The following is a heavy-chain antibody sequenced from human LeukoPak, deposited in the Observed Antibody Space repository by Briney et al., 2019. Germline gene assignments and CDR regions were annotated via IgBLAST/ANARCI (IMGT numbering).Heavy chain of an antibody. CDR3: ARSNNALDY. V-gene: IGHV3-33*01. Sequence: GRSLRLSCAASGFTFSTYGMNWVRQAPGKGLEWVAVIWHDGSEKYYADSVKDRFTISRDNSKNTLYLQMNSLRAEDTAVYFCARSNNALDYWGQESLVTVSS. CDR1: GFTFSTYG. CDR2: IWHDGSEK. D-gene: IGHD1/OR15-1a*01. J-gene: IGHJ4*02.